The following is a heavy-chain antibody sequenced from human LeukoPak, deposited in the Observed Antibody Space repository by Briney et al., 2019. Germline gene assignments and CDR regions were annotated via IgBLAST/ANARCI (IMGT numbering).Heavy chain of an antibody. CDR1: GYSISSGYY. Sequence: SETLSLTCAVSGYSISSGYYWGWIRQPPGKGLEWIGSIYHSGSTYYNPSLKSRVTISVDTSKNQFSLKLSSVTAADTAVYYCARGRWLQVDYWGQGTLVTVSS. CDR2: IYHSGST. J-gene: IGHJ4*02. D-gene: IGHD5-24*01. V-gene: IGHV4-38-2*01. CDR3: ARGRWLQVDY.